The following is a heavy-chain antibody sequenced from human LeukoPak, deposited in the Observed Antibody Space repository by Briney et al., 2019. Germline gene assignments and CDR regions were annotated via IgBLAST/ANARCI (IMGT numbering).Heavy chain of an antibody. CDR3: AKNIGGYDY. Sequence: GGSLRLSCAASGFTFSTYSGNWIRQAPGKGLEWVSSISDDSNYILYADSVKGRFTISRDNSKNTLYLQMNSLRAEDTALYYCAKNIGGYDYWAREPWSPSPQ. CDR1: GFTFSTYS. D-gene: IGHD5-12*01. J-gene: IGHJ4*02. CDR2: ISDDSNYI. V-gene: IGHV3-21*04.